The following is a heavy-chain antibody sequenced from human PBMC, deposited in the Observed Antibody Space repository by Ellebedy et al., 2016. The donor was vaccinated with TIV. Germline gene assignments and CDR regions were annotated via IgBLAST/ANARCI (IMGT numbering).Heavy chain of an antibody. CDR3: AKGKEAGYDLDY. D-gene: IGHD5-12*01. J-gene: IGHJ4*02. CDR1: GFIFTTYA. Sequence: PGGSLRLSCAASGFIFTTYAMSWVRQAPGKGLEWVSAITASGAGTYYVDSVKGRFTISRDNSKNTLNLQMNSLRPEDTAVYYCAKGKEAGYDLDYWGQGTLVTVSS. V-gene: IGHV3-23*01. CDR2: ITASGAGT.